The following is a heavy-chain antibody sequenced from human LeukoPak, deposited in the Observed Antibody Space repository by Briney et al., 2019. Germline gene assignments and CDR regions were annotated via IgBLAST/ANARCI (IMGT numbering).Heavy chain of an antibody. D-gene: IGHD4-17*01. Sequence: PGWSLRLSCAASGFTVSSNYMIWVRQAPGKALEWASVIYSGGSPYYPDSVKGRFTISRHNCKNTLYLQMNSMRAEDTAVYYCARDDYGDYGYYYGMDVWGQGTTVTVSS. CDR3: ARDDYGDYGYYYGMDV. J-gene: IGHJ6*02. CDR2: IYSGGSP. V-gene: IGHV3-53*01. CDR1: GFTVSSNY.